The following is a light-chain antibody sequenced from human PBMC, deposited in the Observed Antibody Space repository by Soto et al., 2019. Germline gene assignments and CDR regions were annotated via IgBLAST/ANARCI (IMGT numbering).Light chain of an antibody. V-gene: IGKV3-11*01. CDR2: DAS. CDR1: QSVSSY. J-gene: IGKJ4*01. CDR3: QQRSNWRLT. Sequence: IVLTQSPATLSLSPGVRATLSCRASQSVSSYLAWYQQTPGQAARLLIYDASNRPTGNPARFSGSGSGTAFTPVTSGLEPEDFAVYSCQQRSNWRLTCRGGTKVEIK.